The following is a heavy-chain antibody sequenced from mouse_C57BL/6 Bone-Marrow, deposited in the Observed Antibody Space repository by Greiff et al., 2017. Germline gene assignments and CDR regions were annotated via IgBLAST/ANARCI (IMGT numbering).Heavy chain of an antibody. CDR2: INPYNGGT. CDR3: DYGISYGWFAY. D-gene: IGHD1-1*01. Sequence: EVKLMESGPVLVKPGASVKMSCKASGYTFTDYYMNWVKQSHGKSLEWIGVINPYNGGTSYNQKFKGKATLTVDKSSSTAYMELNSLTSEDSAVYYCDYGISYGWFAYWGQGTLVTVSA. V-gene: IGHV1-19*01. J-gene: IGHJ3*01. CDR1: GYTFTDYY.